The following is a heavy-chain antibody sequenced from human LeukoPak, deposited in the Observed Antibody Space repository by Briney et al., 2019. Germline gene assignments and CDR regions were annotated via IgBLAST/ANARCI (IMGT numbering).Heavy chain of an antibody. CDR3: ARISGRLSGSANAAFDI. CDR1: GGSISSADSY. CDR2: IYSNGNT. Sequence: PSETLSLTCTVSGGSISSADSYWGWIRQHPGKGLEWIGYIYSNGNTFYNPSLKSRITISVDTSKNQCSLELTSVIAADTAVYYCARISGRLSGSANAAFDIWGQGTVVTVSS. V-gene: IGHV4-31*03. J-gene: IGHJ3*02. D-gene: IGHD3-10*01.